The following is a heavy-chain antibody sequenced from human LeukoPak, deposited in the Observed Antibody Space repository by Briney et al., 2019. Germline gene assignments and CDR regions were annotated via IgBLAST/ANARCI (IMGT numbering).Heavy chain of an antibody. CDR3: ARRYYGSGSYLTDY. D-gene: IGHD3-10*01. J-gene: IGHJ4*02. V-gene: IGHV5-51*01. CDR2: IYPGDSDT. Sequence: GESLKISCKGSGYNFTNYWIGWVRQMPGKGLEWMGIIYPGDSDTTYSPSFQGQVTISGDKSISTAYLQWSSLKASDTAMYYCARRYYGSGSYLTDYWGQGTLVTVSS. CDR1: GYNFTNYW.